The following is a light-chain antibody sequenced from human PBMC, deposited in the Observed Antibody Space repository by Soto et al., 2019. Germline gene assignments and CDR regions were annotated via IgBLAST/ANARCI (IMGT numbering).Light chain of an antibody. CDR3: SSYGGYNNVV. CDR2: EVN. CDR1: SSDVGGYNY. V-gene: IGLV2-8*01. Sequence: QSALTQPPSASGSPGQSVTISCTGTSSDVGGYNYVSWFQQHPGKAPKLIIHEVNQRPSGVPDRFSGSKSGNTASLTVSGPQAEDEGTYYRSSYGGYNNVVFGTGTKVTVL. J-gene: IGLJ1*01.